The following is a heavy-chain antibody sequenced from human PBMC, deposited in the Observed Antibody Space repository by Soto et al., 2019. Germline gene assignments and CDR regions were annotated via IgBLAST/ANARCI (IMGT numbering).Heavy chain of an antibody. J-gene: IGHJ6*03. Sequence: SETLSLTCAISGDSVSSNSAAWNWIRQSPSRGLEWLGRTYYRSKWYNDYAVSVKSRITINPDTSKNQFSLQLNSVTPEDTAVYYCAREREYYGSGSYRRGYYYYYMDVWGKGTTVTVSS. CDR1: GDSVSSNSAA. CDR2: TYYRSKWYN. CDR3: AREREYYGSGSYRRGYYYYYMDV. D-gene: IGHD3-10*01. V-gene: IGHV6-1*01.